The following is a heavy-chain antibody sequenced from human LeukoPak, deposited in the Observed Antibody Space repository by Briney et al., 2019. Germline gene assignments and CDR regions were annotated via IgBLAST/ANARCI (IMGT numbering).Heavy chain of an antibody. J-gene: IGHJ6*03. V-gene: IGHV4-61*02. CDR1: GGSISSGSYY. CDR2: IYTSGST. D-gene: IGHD3-10*01. Sequence: PSETLSLTCTVSGGSISSGSYYWSWIRQPAGKGLEWIGRIYTSGSTNYNPSLKSRVTISVDTSKNQFSLKLSSVTAADTAVYYCARGVNFGSGSYYKIYYCYFMDVWGKGTTVTISS. CDR3: ARGVNFGSGSYYKIYYCYFMDV.